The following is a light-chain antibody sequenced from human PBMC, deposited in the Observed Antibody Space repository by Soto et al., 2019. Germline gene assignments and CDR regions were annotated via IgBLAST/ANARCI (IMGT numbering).Light chain of an antibody. CDR1: LSVSSSY. CDR2: GAS. V-gene: IGKV3-20*01. Sequence: EIVLTQSPGTLSLSPGERATLSCRASLSVSSSYLAWYQQKPGLAPRLLIYGASRRATGIPDRFSGSGSGTDFTLTISRLEPEDFAVYYCQQYGSSRTFGQGTKVEIK. CDR3: QQYGSSRT. J-gene: IGKJ1*01.